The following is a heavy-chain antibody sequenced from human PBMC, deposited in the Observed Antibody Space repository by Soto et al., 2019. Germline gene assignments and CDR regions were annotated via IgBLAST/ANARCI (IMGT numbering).Heavy chain of an antibody. Sequence: PSETLSLTCIVSGGSISGHYWSWIRLPAGRRLQWVGRIYSSGTTNYNPSLKSRVRMSVDTDRNSFSLRLDSVTAADTAVYYCARNFDIAATGTAFDSWGRAVLVTVSS. CDR3: ARNFDIAATGTAFDS. V-gene: IGHV4-4*07. D-gene: IGHD6-13*01. CDR1: GGSISGHY. CDR2: IYSSGTT. J-gene: IGHJ4*02.